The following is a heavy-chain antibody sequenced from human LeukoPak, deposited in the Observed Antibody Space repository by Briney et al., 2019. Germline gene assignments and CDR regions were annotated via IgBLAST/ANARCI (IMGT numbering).Heavy chain of an antibody. CDR1: GFTFSDHY. CDR3: VKDPGYSSSWYFDY. D-gene: IGHD6-13*01. V-gene: IGHV3-72*01. CDR2: IKNKANSYTT. J-gene: IGHJ4*02. Sequence: GGSLRLSCAASGFTFSDHYMDWVRQAPGKGLEWVGRIKNKANSYTTEYAASVEGRFTISRDDSKNSLYLQMSSLRAEDTAVYYCVKDPGYSSSWYFDYWGQGTLVTVSS.